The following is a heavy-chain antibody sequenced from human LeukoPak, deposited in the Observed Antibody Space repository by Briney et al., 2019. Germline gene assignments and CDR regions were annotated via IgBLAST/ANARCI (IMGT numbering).Heavy chain of an antibody. D-gene: IGHD6-19*01. CDR3: ARADGSVAGPPPGH. CDR2: ISYDGSDK. Sequence: GGSLRLSCAASGFTFSSYAMHWVRQAPGKGLEWAAIISYDGSDKYYADSVKGRLTISRDNSKSTLYLQMISLRTEDTAVYYCARADGSVAGPPPGHWGQGTLVTVSS. CDR1: GFTFSSYA. J-gene: IGHJ4*02. V-gene: IGHV3-30-3*01.